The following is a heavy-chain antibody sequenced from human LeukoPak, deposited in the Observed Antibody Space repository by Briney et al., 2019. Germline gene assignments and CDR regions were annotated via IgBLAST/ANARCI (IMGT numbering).Heavy chain of an antibody. V-gene: IGHV3-23*01. D-gene: IGHD3-22*01. CDR1: GFTFSSYA. CDR3: AKVVQSSGHPSAFDI. J-gene: IGHJ3*02. CDR2: ISGSGGST. Sequence: GGSLRLSCAASGFTFSSYAMSWVRQAPGKGLEWVSAISGSGGSTYYADSVKGRFTISRDNSKNTLYLQMSSLRAEDTAVYYCAKVVQSSGHPSAFDIWGQGTMVTVSS.